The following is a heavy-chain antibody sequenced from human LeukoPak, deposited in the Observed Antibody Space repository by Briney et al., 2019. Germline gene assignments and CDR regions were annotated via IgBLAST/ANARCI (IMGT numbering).Heavy chain of an antibody. CDR3: ARPYVGATTGFDY. D-gene: IGHD1-26*01. CDR2: IYHSGST. CDR1: GYSISSGYY. V-gene: IGHV4-38-2*01. Sequence: PSETLSLTCAVSGYSISSGYYWGWIRQPPGKGLEWIGSIYHSGSTYNNRSLKSRVTISVNTSKNQFSLKLSSVTAADTAVYYCARPYVGATTGFDYWGQGTLVTVSS. J-gene: IGHJ4*02.